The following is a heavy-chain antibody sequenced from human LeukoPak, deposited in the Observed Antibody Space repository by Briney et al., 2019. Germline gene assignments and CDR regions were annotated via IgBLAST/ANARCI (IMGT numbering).Heavy chain of an antibody. CDR3: WRDSPYDTSL. J-gene: IGHJ4*02. Sequence: GGSLRLSCAASGFILSSYTSHWVRQAPGKGLEWVSSITNTPNDIHYADSLRGRLTISRDNANNSLYLQMDSLRVEDTAVYYCWRDSPYDTSLWSQGTLVTVSS. CDR1: GFILSSYT. D-gene: IGHD3-16*01. CDR2: ITNTPNDI. V-gene: IGHV3-21*01.